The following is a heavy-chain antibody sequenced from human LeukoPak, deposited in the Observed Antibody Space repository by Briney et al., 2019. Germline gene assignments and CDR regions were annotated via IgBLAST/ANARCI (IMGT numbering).Heavy chain of an antibody. CDR1: GYTFTSYC. D-gene: IGHD3-3*01. CDR3: ARDIYYDFWSGYHFYLYQ. Sequence: ASVKVSCKASGYTFTSYCISWVRQAPGQGLEWMGWISAYNGNTNYAQKLQGRVTMTTDTSTSTAYMELRSLRSDDTAVYYCARDIYYDFWSGYHFYLYQWAQENLVPVSS. V-gene: IGHV1-18*01. J-gene: IGHJ4*02. CDR2: ISAYNGNT.